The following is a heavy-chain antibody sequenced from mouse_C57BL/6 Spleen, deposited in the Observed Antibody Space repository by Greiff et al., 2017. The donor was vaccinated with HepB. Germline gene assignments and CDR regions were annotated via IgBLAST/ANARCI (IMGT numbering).Heavy chain of an antibody. CDR3: ARDPDYGSSAWYFDV. V-gene: IGHV5-4*01. CDR2: ISDGGSYT. CDR1: GFTFSSYA. D-gene: IGHD1-1*01. Sequence: EVKLVESGGGSVKPGGSLKLSCAASGFTFSSYAMSWVRQTPEKRLEWVATISDGGSYTYYPDNVKGRFTISRDNAKNNLYLQMSHLKSEDTAMYYCARDPDYGSSAWYFDVWGTGTTVTVSS. J-gene: IGHJ1*03.